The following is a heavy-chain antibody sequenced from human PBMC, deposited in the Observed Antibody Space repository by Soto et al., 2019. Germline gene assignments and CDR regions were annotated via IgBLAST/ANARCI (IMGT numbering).Heavy chain of an antibody. J-gene: IGHJ5*02. CDR3: ARHVRYDFWSGYYGRNWFDP. V-gene: IGHV4-59*08. CDR1: GGSIRSYY. Sequence: ASETLSLTCTVSGGSIRSYYWSWIRQPPGKGLEWIGYIYYSGSTNYNPSLKSRVTISVDTSKNQFSLKLSSVTAADTAVYYCARHVRYDFWSGYYGRNWFDPWGQGTLVTVSS. CDR2: IYYSGST. D-gene: IGHD3-3*01.